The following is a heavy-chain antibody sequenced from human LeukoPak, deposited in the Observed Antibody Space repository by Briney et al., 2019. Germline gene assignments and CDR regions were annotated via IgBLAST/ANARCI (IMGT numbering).Heavy chain of an antibody. D-gene: IGHD1-26*01. CDR3: TRDSGTYNCLDP. CDR1: GFTFSDSS. V-gene: IGHV3-73*01. CDR2: MDTKAQNYAT. Sequence: GGSLTPAWAGSGFTFSDSSIHCVRQASGKGLEWIGLMDTKAQNYATAFAASVRGRITISRDDSSNTAYLRMDSLKTEDTALYYCTRDSGTYNCLDPWG. J-gene: IGHJ5*02.